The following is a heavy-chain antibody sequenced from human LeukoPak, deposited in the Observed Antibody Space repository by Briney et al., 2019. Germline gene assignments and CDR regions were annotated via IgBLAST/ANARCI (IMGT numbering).Heavy chain of an antibody. CDR1: GFTFAKYA. CDR2: VSGSGGFT. CDR3: AKDPYSDFWSGYYFFDY. J-gene: IGHJ4*02. D-gene: IGHD3-3*01. V-gene: IGHV3-23*01. Sequence: PGGSLRLSCAASGFTFAKYAMSWVRQAPGKGLEWVSGVSGSGGFTYYADSVKGRFPISRDNSKNTLYMQMSSLRAEDTALYYCAKDPYSDFWSGYYFFDYWGQGTLATVSS.